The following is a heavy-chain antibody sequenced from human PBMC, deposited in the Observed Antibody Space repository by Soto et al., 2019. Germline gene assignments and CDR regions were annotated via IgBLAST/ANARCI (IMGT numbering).Heavy chain of an antibody. CDR1: GYTFTSYG. CDR3: ARNSIVDTAMVTLFDY. V-gene: IGHV1-18*01. J-gene: IGHJ4*02. CDR2: ISAYNGNT. D-gene: IGHD5-18*01. Sequence: GASVKVSCKASGYTFTSYGISCVRQAPGQGLEWMGWISAYNGNTNYAQKLQGRVTMTTDTSTSTAYMELRSLRSDDTAVYYCARNSIVDTAMVTLFDYWGQGTLVTVSS.